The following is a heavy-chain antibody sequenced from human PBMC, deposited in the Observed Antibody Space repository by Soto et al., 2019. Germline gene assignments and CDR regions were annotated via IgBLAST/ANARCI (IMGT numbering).Heavy chain of an antibody. Sequence: SETLSLTCTVSGGSISSSSYYWGWIRQPPGKGLEWIGYIYYSGSTYYNPSLKSRVTISVDTSKNQFSLKLSSVTAADTAVYYCARDYFGITMIGRGYYYYGMDVWGQGTTVTVSS. D-gene: IGHD3-22*01. V-gene: IGHV4-31*03. CDR2: IYYSGST. J-gene: IGHJ6*02. CDR3: ARDYFGITMIGRGYYYYGMDV. CDR1: GGSISSSSYY.